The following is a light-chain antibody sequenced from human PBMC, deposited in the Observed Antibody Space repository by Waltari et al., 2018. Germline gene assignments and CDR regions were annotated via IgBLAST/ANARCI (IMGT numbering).Light chain of an antibody. CDR3: QQYNNWPPIT. J-gene: IGKJ5*01. Sequence: ETVMTQSPAPLSVSPGEGAILSCRPSQNVSSKLAWYQQKPGQAPRLLIFCASTRATGIPARFSGSGSGTEVTLTISSLQSEDFAVYYCQQYNNWPPITFGQGTRLEIK. CDR1: QNVSSK. CDR2: CAS. V-gene: IGKV3-15*01.